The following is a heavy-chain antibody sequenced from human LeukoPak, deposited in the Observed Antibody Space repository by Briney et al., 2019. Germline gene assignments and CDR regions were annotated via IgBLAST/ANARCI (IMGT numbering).Heavy chain of an antibody. D-gene: IGHD4/OR15-4a*01. CDR2: IDWDDDK. CDR1: GFSLTATGMR. J-gene: IGHJ5*02. Sequence: SGPTLVNPTQTLTLTCTFSGFSLTATGMRVSWIRQPPGKALEWLARIDWDDDKFCSTSLKTRLTISKDTSKNQVVLTMTNMDPVDTATYYCARLQGATIGAKWFDPWGQGTLVTVSS. V-gene: IGHV2-70*04. CDR3: ARLQGATIGAKWFDP.